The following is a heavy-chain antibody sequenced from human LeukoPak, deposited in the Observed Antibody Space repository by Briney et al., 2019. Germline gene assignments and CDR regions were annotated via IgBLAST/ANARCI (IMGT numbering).Heavy chain of an antibody. V-gene: IGHV1-2*02. CDR1: GYTFTGYC. CDR2: INPNSDGR. D-gene: IGHD1-26*01. J-gene: IGHJ4*02. Sequence: GSSVTVSCKAAGYTFTGYCMHWVRQAPGPGLEWMGWINPNSDGRNYEQKVQGRGTMTRDRAISTDYMELSRLRSDDTVVHYCARDFGGATNYWGQGPLVTVPS. CDR3: ARDFGGATNY.